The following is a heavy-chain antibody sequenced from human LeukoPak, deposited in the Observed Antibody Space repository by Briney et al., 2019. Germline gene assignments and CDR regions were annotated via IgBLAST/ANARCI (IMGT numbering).Heavy chain of an antibody. CDR3: ARQRDGYNKGVFDY. D-gene: IGHD5-24*01. CDR2: IYYSGST. V-gene: IGHV4-39*01. CDR1: GGSISSSSYY. Sequence: PSETLSLTCTVSGGSISSSSYYWGWIRQPPGKGLEWIGSIYYSGSTYYNPSLKSRVTISVDTSKNQFSLKLSSVTAADTAVYYCARQRDGYNKGVFDYWGQGTLVTVSS. J-gene: IGHJ4*02.